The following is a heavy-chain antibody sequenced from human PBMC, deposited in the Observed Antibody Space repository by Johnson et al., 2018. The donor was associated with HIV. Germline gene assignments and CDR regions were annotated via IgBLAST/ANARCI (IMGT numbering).Heavy chain of an antibody. D-gene: IGHD3-22*01. CDR3: ARGSSYYYDSSGSDAFDV. CDR2: ISYDGSNK. CDR1: GFTFTNAW. V-gene: IGHV3-30-3*01. Sequence: QVQLVESGGGLVEPGGSLRLSCAASGFTFTNAWMSWVRQAPGKGLEWVAVISYDGSNKYYADSVKGRFTISRDNSKYTLYLQMNSLRPEDTAVYYCARGSSYYYDSSGSDAFDVWGQGSMVTVSS. J-gene: IGHJ3*01.